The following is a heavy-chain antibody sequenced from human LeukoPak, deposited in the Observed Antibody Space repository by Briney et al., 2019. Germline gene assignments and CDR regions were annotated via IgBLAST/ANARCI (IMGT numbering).Heavy chain of an antibody. CDR1: GFTFSSYS. J-gene: IGHJ6*02. CDR3: ARDRCSGGSCYSLYYYYYGMDV. Sequence: GGSLRLSCAASGFTFSSYSMNWVRQAPGKGLEWVSSISSSSSYIYYADSVKGRFTISRDNAKNSLYLQMNSLRAEDTAVYYCARDRCSGGSCYSLYYYYYGMDVWGQGATVTVSS. CDR2: ISSSSSYI. D-gene: IGHD2-15*01. V-gene: IGHV3-21*01.